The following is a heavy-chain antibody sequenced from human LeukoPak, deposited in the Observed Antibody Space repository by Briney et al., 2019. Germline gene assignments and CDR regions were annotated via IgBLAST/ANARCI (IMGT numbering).Heavy chain of an antibody. CDR1: GFTFSSYA. V-gene: IGHV3-30-3*01. CDR3: ARDQDQWLVRGSFDY. CDR2: ISYDGSNK. D-gene: IGHD6-19*01. J-gene: IGHJ4*02. Sequence: PGGSLRLSCAASGFTFSSYAMHWVRQAPGKGLEWVAVISYDGSNKYYADSVKGRFTISRDNSKNTLYLQMNSLRAEDTAVYYCARDQDQWLVRGSFDYWGQGTLVTVSS.